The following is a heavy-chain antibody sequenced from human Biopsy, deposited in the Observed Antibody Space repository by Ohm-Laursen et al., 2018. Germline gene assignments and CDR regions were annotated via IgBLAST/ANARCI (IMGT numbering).Heavy chain of an antibody. Sequence: SLRLSCAASGFGMYAMHWVRQPPGKGLEGRAVMADDGSNKYYAESVKGRFTISRDRSRDTVHLQMNSLRYEDTALYYCAKDGGQWLGGSFDIWGHGTMVSVSS. CDR3: AKDGGQWLGGSFDI. D-gene: IGHD6-19*01. CDR1: GFGMYA. CDR2: MADDGSNK. V-gene: IGHV3-30*18. J-gene: IGHJ3*02.